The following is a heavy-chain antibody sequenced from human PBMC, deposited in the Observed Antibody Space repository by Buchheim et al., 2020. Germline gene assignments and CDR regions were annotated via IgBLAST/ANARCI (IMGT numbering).Heavy chain of an antibody. CDR1: GFTFSSYW. CDR2: LNGDGSST. D-gene: IGHD1-1*01. CDR3: IRAYNWNDGRSGGY. V-gene: IGHV3-74*01. Sequence: EVQLVESGGDLVQPGGSLRLSCAASGFTFSSYWMHWVRQAPGKGLVWVSRLNGDGSSTSYAGSVKGRFTISRDNAKNTLYLQMDSLRAEDTAVYYCIRAYNWNDGRSGGYWGQGTL. J-gene: IGHJ4*02.